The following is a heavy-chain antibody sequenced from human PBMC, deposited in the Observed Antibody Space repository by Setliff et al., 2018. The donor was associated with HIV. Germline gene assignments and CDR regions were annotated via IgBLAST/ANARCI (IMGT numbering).Heavy chain of an antibody. Sequence: GGSLRLSCAASGFTFNDYTMHWVRQAPGKGLEWVSLITWDGGNTYYADSVKGRFTISRDNSKNSLYLQMNSLRTEDTALYYCARSTAVVRNLLGSWGQGTLVTVSS. J-gene: IGHJ4*02. CDR3: ARSTAVVRNLLGS. D-gene: IGHD4-17*01. V-gene: IGHV3-43*01. CDR1: GFTFNDYT. CDR2: ITWDGGNT.